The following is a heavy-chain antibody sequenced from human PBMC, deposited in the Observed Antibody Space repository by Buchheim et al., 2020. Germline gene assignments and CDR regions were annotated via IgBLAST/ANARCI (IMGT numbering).Heavy chain of an antibody. CDR3: ARAPGYSYGYYYYYGMDV. CDR1: GGSISSYY. J-gene: IGHJ6*02. Sequence: QVQLQESGPGLVKPSETLSLTCTVSGGSISSYYWSWIRQPPGKGLEWIGYIYYSGSTNYNPSLKSRVTLSVDTSKNQFSLTLSAVTAADTAVYYCARAPGYSYGYYYYYGMDVWGQGTT. D-gene: IGHD5-18*01. V-gene: IGHV4-59*01. CDR2: IYYSGST.